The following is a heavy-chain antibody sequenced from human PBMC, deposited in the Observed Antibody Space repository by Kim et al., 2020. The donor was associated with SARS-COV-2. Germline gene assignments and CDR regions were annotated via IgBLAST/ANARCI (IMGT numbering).Heavy chain of an antibody. CDR1: GGSISSGGYY. D-gene: IGHD2-8*02. J-gene: IGHJ3*02. CDR3: ARAATTTGGLDI. CDR2: IYYSGST. Sequence: SETLSLTCTVSGGSISSGGYYWSWIRQHPGKGLEWIGYIYYSGSTYYNPSLKSRVTISVDTSKNQFSLKLSSVTAADTAVYYCARAATTTGGLDIWGQGTMVTVSS. V-gene: IGHV4-31*03.